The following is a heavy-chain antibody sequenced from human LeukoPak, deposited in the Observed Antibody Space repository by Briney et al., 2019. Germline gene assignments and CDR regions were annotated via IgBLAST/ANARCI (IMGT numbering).Heavy chain of an antibody. D-gene: IGHD2-15*01. Sequence: GGSLRLSCAASGFTFSSYSMNWVRQAPGTGLEWVSSISSSSSYIYYADSLKGRFTISRDNAKNSLDLQMNSLRAEDKASYYCAKINVVALAFDIWGQGTMVTVSS. CDR2: ISSSSSYI. CDR3: AKINVVALAFDI. J-gene: IGHJ3*02. V-gene: IGHV3-21*04. CDR1: GFTFSSYS.